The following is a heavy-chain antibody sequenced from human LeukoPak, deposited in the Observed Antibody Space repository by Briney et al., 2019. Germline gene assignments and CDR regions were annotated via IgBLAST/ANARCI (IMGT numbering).Heavy chain of an antibody. V-gene: IGHV1-2*02. CDR2: INPNSGGT. D-gene: IGHD3-3*01. J-gene: IGHJ4*02. Sequence: SVKVSCKASGYTFTDYYMHWVRQAPGQGLEWMGWINPNSGGTNYAQKFQGRVTMTRDTSISTAYMELSRLRSDDTAVYYCARDAPYYDFWSGYYSRNYFDYWGQGTLVTVSS. CDR3: ARDAPYYDFWSGYYSRNYFDY. CDR1: GYTFTDYY.